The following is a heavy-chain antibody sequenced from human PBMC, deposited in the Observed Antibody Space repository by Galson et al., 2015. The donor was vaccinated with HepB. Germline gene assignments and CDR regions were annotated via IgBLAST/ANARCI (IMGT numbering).Heavy chain of an antibody. CDR1: GFTFSSYS. CDR2: ISSSSSPI. Sequence: SLRLSCAASGFTFSSYSMNWVRQAPGKGLEWVSYISSSSSPIYYADSVKGRFTISRDNAKNSLYLQMNSLRAEDTAVYYCASNLDIVVVPAAIPNNNYYYYGMDVWGQGTTVTVS. CDR3: ASNLDIVVVPAAIPNNNYYYYGMDV. J-gene: IGHJ6*02. V-gene: IGHV3-48*04. D-gene: IGHD2-2*02.